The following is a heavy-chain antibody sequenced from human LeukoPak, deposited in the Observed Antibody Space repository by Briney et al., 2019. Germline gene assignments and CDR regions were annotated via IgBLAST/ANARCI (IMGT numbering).Heavy chain of an antibody. D-gene: IGHD2-15*01. J-gene: IGHJ3*02. V-gene: IGHV3-23*01. Sequence: PGGSLRLSCAASGFTFSSYAMSWVRQAPGKGLEWVSAISGSGGSTYYADSVKGRFTISRDNSKNTLYLQMNSLRAEDTAVYYCAKAFRWDIVVDAFDIGAQGTMVTVSS. CDR2: ISGSGGST. CDR1: GFTFSSYA. CDR3: AKAFRWDIVVDAFDI.